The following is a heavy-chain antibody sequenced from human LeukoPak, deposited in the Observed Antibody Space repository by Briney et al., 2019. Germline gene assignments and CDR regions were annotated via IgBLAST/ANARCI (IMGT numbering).Heavy chain of an antibody. Sequence: PSETLSLTCAVAGASINSGAYSWTWIRQAPGKGLEWIGYIYYSGQTLVNPSLNRRVALFLDTSRNQFSLKLNSVTAADTAVYYCAKSNGYGLVDIWGQGTMVTVSS. J-gene: IGHJ3*02. CDR2: IYYSGQT. V-gene: IGHV4-30-4*07. D-gene: IGHD3-10*01. CDR3: AKSNGYGLVDI. CDR1: GASINSGAYS.